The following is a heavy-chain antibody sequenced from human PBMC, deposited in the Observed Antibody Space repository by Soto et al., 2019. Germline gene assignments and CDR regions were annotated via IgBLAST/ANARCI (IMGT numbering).Heavy chain of an antibody. D-gene: IGHD6-6*01. Sequence: QVQLVQSGAEVKKPGSSVKVSCKASGGTFSSYAISWVRQAPGQGLEWMGGIIPIFGTANYAQKFQGRVTITADKSTSTAYMELSSPRSEDTAVYYCARSARRYYYYYYGMDVWGQGTTVTVSS. CDR3: ARSARRYYYYYYGMDV. V-gene: IGHV1-69*06. CDR2: IIPIFGTA. J-gene: IGHJ6*02. CDR1: GGTFSSYA.